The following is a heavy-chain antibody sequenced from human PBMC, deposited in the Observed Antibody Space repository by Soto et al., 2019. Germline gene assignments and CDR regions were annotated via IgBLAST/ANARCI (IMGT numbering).Heavy chain of an antibody. V-gene: IGHV4-59*01. D-gene: IGHD5-12*01. CDR3: AREGNLGKWLQPLDF. CDR1: GGSISAYS. Sequence: SETLSLTCTVSGGSISAYSWSWVRQPPGKGLEWIGNIHYNGNTKYNPSLKSRVSMSVDTSKNQFSLRLISVTAADTAKYFCAREGNLGKWLQPLDFWGQGTLVTVSS. J-gene: IGHJ4*02. CDR2: IHYNGNT.